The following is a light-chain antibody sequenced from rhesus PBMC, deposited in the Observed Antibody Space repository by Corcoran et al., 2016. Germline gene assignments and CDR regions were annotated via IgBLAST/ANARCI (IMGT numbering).Light chain of an antibody. CDR3: LQYNSNPPT. CDR2: AAS. J-gene: IGKJ1*01. CDR1: QGLSTY. Sequence: DIQMTQSPSSLSASAGDRVTITCRASQGLSTYLNWYQQKPGKATKRLIYAASSLESGGPSRFSGSGAGTEFTLTISSLHPEDFATYYCLQYNSNPPTFGQGTKGEIK. V-gene: IGKV1-43*01.